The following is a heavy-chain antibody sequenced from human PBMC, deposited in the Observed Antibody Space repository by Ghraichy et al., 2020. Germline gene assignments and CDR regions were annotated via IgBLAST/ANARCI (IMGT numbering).Heavy chain of an antibody. D-gene: IGHD6-13*01. Sequence: SETLSLTCTVSGGSISSSSYYWGWIRQPPGKGLEWIGSIYYSGSTYYNPSPKSRVTISVDTSKNQFSLKLSAVTAADTAVYYCASTTIAAAGTGWNWFDPWGQGTLVTVSA. V-gene: IGHV4-39*01. CDR2: IYYSGST. J-gene: IGHJ5*02. CDR1: GGSISSSSYY. CDR3: ASTTIAAAGTGWNWFDP.